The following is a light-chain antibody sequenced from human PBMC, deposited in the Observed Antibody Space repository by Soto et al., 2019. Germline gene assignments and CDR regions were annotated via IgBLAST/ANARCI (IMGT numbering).Light chain of an antibody. V-gene: IGLV1-40*01. J-gene: IGLJ3*02. CDR2: GNS. Sequence: QSALTQPPSVSGAPGQRVTISCTGSSSNIGAGYVVHWYQQLPGTAPKLLIYGNSNRPSGVPDRFSGSKSGTSASLAITGLQAXDEADYYCQSYDSSLSGWVFGGGTKLTVL. CDR1: SSNIGAGYV. CDR3: QSYDSSLSGWV.